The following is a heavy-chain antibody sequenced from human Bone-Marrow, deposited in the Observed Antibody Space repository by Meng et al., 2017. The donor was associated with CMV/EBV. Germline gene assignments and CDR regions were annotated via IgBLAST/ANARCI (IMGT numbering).Heavy chain of an antibody. J-gene: IGHJ4*02. CDR3: ARTHTTCDY. CDR1: GGSVYGYY. V-gene: IGHV4-59*08. CDR2: NYNSVTT. D-gene: IGHD1-14*01. Sequence: SETLSLTCTVSGGSVYGYYWSWIRQPPGKRLEWIAYNYNSVTTNYNPSLKSRVTISVDTSKNQFSLKLSSVTAADTAVYYCARTHTTCDYWGRGTLVTVSS.